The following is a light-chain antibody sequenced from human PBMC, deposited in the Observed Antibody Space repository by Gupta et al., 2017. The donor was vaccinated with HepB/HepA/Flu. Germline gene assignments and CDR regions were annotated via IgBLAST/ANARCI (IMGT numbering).Light chain of an antibody. CDR1: SNNVGNQG. CDR3: SAWDISLAAWV. J-gene: IGLJ3*02. V-gene: IGLV10-54*04. CDR2: RNN. Sequence: QAGLTQPPSVSKGLRQTATLTCTGNSNNVGNQGAVWLQQHPGHPPKLLSYRNNDRPSGIPAGFSASRSGNTASLTITGLQPEDETYYYCSAWDISLAAWVFGGGSRLTVL.